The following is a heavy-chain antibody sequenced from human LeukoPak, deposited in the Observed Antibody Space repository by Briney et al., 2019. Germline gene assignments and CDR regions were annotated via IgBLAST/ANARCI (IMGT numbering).Heavy chain of an antibody. V-gene: IGHV3-23*01. J-gene: IGHJ6*02. CDR3: AKGVVAVNYYYGMDV. CDR2: ISGSGGST. CDR1: GFTFSSYA. Sequence: QPGGSLRLSCAVSGFTFSSYAMSWVRQAPGKGLEWVSAISGSGGSTYYADSVKGRFTISRDNSKNTLYLQMNSLRAEDTAVYYCAKGVVAVNYYYGMDVWGQGTTVTVSS. D-gene: IGHD2-15*01.